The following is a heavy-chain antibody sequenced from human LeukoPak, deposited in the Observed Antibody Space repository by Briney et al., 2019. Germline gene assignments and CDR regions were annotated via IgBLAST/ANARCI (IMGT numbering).Heavy chain of an antibody. V-gene: IGHV3-23*01. CDR2: ISGSGGST. J-gene: IGHJ6*02. Sequence: GGSLRLSCAASGFTFSRYAVSWVRQAPGKGLEWVSAISGSGGSTYHADSVKGRFAISRDNSKNTVYLQMISLRAEDTAVYYSAKQEDGYYYYGMDVWGQGTTVTVSS. CDR3: AKQEDGYYYYGMDV. CDR1: GFTFSRYA.